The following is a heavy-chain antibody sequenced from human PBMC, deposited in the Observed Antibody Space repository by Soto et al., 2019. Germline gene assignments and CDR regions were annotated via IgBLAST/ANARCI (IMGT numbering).Heavy chain of an antibody. Sequence: GGSLRLSCAASGFTFRSFAIHWVRQAPGKGLEWVAIISYDATNKYYADSVKGRFTISRDNSKNTLYLQMNSLRPEDTAVYYCARGYSSSSAAFDYWGQGTLVTVSS. CDR3: ARGYSSSSAAFDY. D-gene: IGHD6-13*01. V-gene: IGHV3-30-3*01. CDR1: GFTFRSFA. J-gene: IGHJ4*02. CDR2: ISYDATNK.